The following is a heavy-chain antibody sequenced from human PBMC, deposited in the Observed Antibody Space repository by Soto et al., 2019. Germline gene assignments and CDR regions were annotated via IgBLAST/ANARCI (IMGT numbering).Heavy chain of an antibody. CDR1: GFTVSISY. V-gene: IGHV3-66*01. D-gene: IGHD3-22*01. CDR2: RYSDGRS. Sequence: PGGSLRLSCAGSGFTVSISYMTWVRQVPGKGLEWVSIRYSDGRSYHAESVKGRFTISTDDSENSLYLQMNSLGAEDTAVYFCARDQLYYYDSFGRPLYGLDIWGQGTMVTVSS. J-gene: IGHJ3*02. CDR3: ARDQLYYYDSFGRPLYGLDI.